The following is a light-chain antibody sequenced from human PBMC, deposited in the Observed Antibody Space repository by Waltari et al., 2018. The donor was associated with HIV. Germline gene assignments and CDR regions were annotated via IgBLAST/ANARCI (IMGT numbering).Light chain of an antibody. CDR2: DAS. CDR1: QSRRSY. CDR3: QQHNNCPPA. Sequence: EIVLTQSPGPLSLSPGERATLSCRASQSRRSYFAWYQQKPGQAPRLLIYDASNRATGIPARFSGSGSGTDFTLTINSLEPEDFAVYYCQQHNNCPPAFGPGTKVEIK. V-gene: IGKV3-11*01. J-gene: IGKJ3*01.